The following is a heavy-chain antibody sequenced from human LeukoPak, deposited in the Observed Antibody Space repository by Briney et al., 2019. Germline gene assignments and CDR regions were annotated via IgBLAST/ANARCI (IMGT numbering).Heavy chain of an antibody. V-gene: IGHV5-51*01. J-gene: IGHJ6*02. CDR1: GYRFTDYW. CDR3: ARLSRITMVRGAMDA. D-gene: IGHD3-10*01. Sequence: GESLKISCKGSGYRFTDYWIAWVRQMPGQGLEWMGLIYPRDSEIRNSPSFQGQVTISADKSINTAYLQWSTLKASDTAMYYCARLSRITMVRGAMDAWGQGTPVTVSS. CDR2: IYPRDSEI.